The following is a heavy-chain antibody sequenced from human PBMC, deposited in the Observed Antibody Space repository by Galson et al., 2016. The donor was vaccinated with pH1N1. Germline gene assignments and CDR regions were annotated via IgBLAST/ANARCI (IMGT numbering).Heavy chain of an antibody. Sequence: SVKVSCKASGYTFPYYFMHWVRQAPGQGLEWMGVINPSGGETTYAQKFQGRVTMTRDRSTSTVYMELSSLRSGDTAVYYCARIICTSNSCVFDYWGQGTLVSVTS. V-gene: IGHV1-46*01. CDR2: INPSGGET. CDR3: ARIICTSNSCVFDY. J-gene: IGHJ4*02. CDR1: GYTFPYYF. D-gene: IGHD2-8*01.